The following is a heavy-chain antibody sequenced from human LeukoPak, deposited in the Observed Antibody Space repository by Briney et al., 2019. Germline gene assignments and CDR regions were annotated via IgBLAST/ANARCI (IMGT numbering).Heavy chain of an antibody. CDR2: MNPNSGNT. Sequence: AASVKVSCEASGYTFTSYDINWVRQTPGQGLEWMGWMNPNSGNTGYAQKLQGRVTITRNTSISTAYMELSSLRSEDTAVYYCARVVVGATLNWFDPWGQGTLVTVSS. CDR1: GYTFTSYD. CDR3: ARVVVGATLNWFDP. D-gene: IGHD1-26*01. V-gene: IGHV1-8*03. J-gene: IGHJ5*02.